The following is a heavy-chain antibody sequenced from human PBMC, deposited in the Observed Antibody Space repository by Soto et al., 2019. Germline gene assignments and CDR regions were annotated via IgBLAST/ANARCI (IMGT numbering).Heavy chain of an antibody. CDR1: GFTFSSYA. D-gene: IGHD6-13*01. Sequence: EVQLLESGGGLVQPGGSLVLSCAASGFTFSSYAMSWVRQAPGKGLEWVSSISGGGNDAYYADSVKGRFTISRDNSRNTLYLQMNSLRADDTAVHYCARSFFLASTGIEPFDFWGQGTLVTVSS. V-gene: IGHV3-23*01. J-gene: IGHJ4*02. CDR3: ARSFFLASTGIEPFDF. CDR2: ISGGGNDA.